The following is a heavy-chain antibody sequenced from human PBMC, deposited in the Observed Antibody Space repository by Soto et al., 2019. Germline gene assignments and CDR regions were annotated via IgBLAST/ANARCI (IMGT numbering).Heavy chain of an antibody. V-gene: IGHV4-30-2*01. J-gene: IGHJ4*02. CDR3: AGGWLRADY. CDR2: IYHCWGT. CDR1: GGSISSGGYS. D-gene: IGHD5-12*01. Sequence: QLQLQESGSGLVKPSQTLSLTCAVSGGSISSGGYSWSWIRQPPGEVVEWIGYIYHCWGTYYNPSLTSRVTISVDRSKTQFSLKLSSVTAADTTVYYCAGGWLRADYWGQGTLVTVSS.